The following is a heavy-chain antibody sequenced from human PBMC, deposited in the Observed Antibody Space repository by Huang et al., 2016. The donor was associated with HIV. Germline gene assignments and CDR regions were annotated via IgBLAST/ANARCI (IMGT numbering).Heavy chain of an antibody. V-gene: IGHV3-30*18. J-gene: IGHJ4*02. Sequence: QVQLVESGGGVVQPGRSLRLSCVASGFIFRNFGMHWVRQAPGKGLEGVAGISFDAVNQYYVDSVKGRFTISRDSSRNRVYLQMNSLRPEDTAVYYWAKSARNGGTPVDYWGQGILVTVSS. CDR1: GFIFRNFG. CDR2: ISFDAVNQ. D-gene: IGHD3-16*01. CDR3: AKSARNGGTPVDY.